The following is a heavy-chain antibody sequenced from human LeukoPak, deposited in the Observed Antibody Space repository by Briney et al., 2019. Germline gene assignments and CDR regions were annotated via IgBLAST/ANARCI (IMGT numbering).Heavy chain of an antibody. Sequence: SETLSLTCTVSGGSISSSSYYWGWIRQPPGKGLEWIGSIYYSGSTYYNPSLKSRVTISVDTSQNQFSLKLSSVTAADTAVYYCARRAGDGNAFYEYWGQGTLVTVSS. V-gene: IGHV4-39*07. J-gene: IGHJ4*02. D-gene: IGHD3/OR15-3a*01. CDR3: ARRAGDGNAFYEY. CDR2: IYYSGST. CDR1: GGSISSSSYY.